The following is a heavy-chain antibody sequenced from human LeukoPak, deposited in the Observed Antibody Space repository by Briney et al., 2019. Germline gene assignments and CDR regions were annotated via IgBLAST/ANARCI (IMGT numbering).Heavy chain of an antibody. D-gene: IGHD6-19*01. CDR2: IWYDGSHK. CDR1: GFTFSSYG. V-gene: IGHV3-33*06. CDR3: AKDLTGQWLGTFDY. J-gene: IGHJ4*02. Sequence: GGSLRLSCAASGFTFSSYGMHWVRQAPGKGLEWVAVIWYDGSHKYYADSVKGRFTFSRDNSKNTLYLQMNSLRAEDTAVYYCAKDLTGQWLGTFDYWGQGTLVTVSS.